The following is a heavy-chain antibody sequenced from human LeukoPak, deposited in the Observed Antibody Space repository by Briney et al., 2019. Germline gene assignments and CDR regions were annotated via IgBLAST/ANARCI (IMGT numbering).Heavy chain of an antibody. CDR1: GGSISSYY. J-gene: IGHJ4*02. D-gene: IGHD3-22*01. Sequence: PSETLSLTCTVSGGSISSYYWSWIRQPPGKGLEWIGYIYYSGSTNYSPSLKSRVTISVDTSKNQFSLKLSSVTAADTAVYYCARGLKYYDSSGYYYWGQGTLVTVSS. V-gene: IGHV4-59*01. CDR2: IYYSGST. CDR3: ARGLKYYDSSGYYY.